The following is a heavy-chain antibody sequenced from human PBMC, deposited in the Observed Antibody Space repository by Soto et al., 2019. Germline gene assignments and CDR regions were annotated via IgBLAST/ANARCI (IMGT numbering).Heavy chain of an antibody. D-gene: IGHD3-10*01. J-gene: IGHJ6*02. CDR1: GFTFSSYA. V-gene: IGHV3-23*01. CDR2: ISGSGGST. Sequence: PGGSLRLSCAASGFTFSSYAMSWVRQAPGKGLEWVSAISGSGGSTYYADSVKGRFTISRDNSKNTLYLQMNSLRAEDTAVYYCAKGPFYTMVRGVHYYYYGMDVWGQGTTVTV. CDR3: AKGPFYTMVRGVHYYYYGMDV.